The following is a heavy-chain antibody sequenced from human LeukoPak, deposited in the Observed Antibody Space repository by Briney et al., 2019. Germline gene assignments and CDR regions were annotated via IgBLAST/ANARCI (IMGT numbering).Heavy chain of an antibody. CDR1: GYTFTSYG. J-gene: IGHJ4*02. D-gene: IGHD6-13*01. V-gene: IGHV1-18*01. CDR3: ARVGRVGSSPLGY. Sequence: ASVKVSCKASGYTFTSYGISWVRQTPGQGLEWMGWISAYNGNTNYAQKLQGRVTMTRDTSTSTVYMELSSLRSEDTAVYYCARVGRVGSSPLGYWGQGTLVTVSS. CDR2: ISAYNGNT.